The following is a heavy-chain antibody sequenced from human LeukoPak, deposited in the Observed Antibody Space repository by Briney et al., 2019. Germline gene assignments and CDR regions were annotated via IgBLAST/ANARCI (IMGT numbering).Heavy chain of an antibody. Sequence: PGGTLRLSCAASGFTFSSYGMSWVRQAPGKGLEWVSAISGSGGSTYYADSVKGRFTISRDNSKNTLYLQMNSLRAEDTAVYYCAKDQMTTVTNWFDPWGQGTLVTVSS. CDR3: AKDQMTTVTNWFDP. V-gene: IGHV3-23*01. CDR1: GFTFSSYG. D-gene: IGHD4-17*01. J-gene: IGHJ5*02. CDR2: ISGSGGST.